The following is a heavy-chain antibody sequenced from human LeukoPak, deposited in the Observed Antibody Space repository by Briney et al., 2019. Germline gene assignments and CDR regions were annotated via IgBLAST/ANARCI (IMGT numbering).Heavy chain of an antibody. J-gene: IGHJ4*02. V-gene: IGHV3-21*04. CDR2: ISSSSSYI. Sequence: GGSLRPSCAASGFTFSSYSMNWVRQAPGKGLEWVSSISSSSSYIYYADSVKGRFIISRDDSKNTFYLQMNSLRAEDTAVYHCANVHDSGTYATLDYWGQGTLVTVSS. CDR3: ANVHDSGTYATLDY. D-gene: IGHD3-10*01. CDR1: GFTFSSYS.